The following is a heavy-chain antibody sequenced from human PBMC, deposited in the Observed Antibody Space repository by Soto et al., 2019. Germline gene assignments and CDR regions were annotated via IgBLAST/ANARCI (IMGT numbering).Heavy chain of an antibody. J-gene: IGHJ4*02. CDR3: VKTGYSGYDWDY. V-gene: IGHV3-64D*06. D-gene: IGHD5-12*01. CDR1: GFTFSTYA. CDR2: ISTNGGST. Sequence: EVQLVESGGGLVQPGGSLRLSCSASGFTFSTYAMHWVRQAPGKGLEYVSVISTNGGSTSYADSVKGRFTISRDNSKNTLYLQMSSLRAEDTAVYYCVKTGYSGYDWDYWGQGTLATVSS.